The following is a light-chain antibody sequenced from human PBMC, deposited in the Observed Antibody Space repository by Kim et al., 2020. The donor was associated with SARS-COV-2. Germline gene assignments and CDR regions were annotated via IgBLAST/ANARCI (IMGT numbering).Light chain of an antibody. Sequence: ALGQTVRITCQGDSLRNYYESWYQQKPGQAPVLVIYGKNNRPSGIPDRFSGSSSGNTASLTITGAQAEDEADYYCNSRDSSGNRWVFGGGTQLTVL. J-gene: IGLJ3*02. CDR1: SLRNYY. CDR3: NSRDSSGNRWV. V-gene: IGLV3-19*01. CDR2: GKN.